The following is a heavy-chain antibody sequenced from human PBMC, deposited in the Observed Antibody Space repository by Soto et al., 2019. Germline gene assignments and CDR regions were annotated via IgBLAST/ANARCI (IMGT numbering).Heavy chain of an antibody. J-gene: IGHJ5*02. V-gene: IGHV4-59*01. Sequence: PSETLSLTCTVSGGSISSYYWSWIRQPPGKGLEWIGYIYYSGSTNYNPSLKSRVTISVDTSKNQFSLKLSSVTAADTAVYYCAVSIAAAGTGWFDPWDQGTLVTVSS. CDR2: IYYSGST. CDR1: GGSISSYY. CDR3: AVSIAAAGTGWFDP. D-gene: IGHD6-13*01.